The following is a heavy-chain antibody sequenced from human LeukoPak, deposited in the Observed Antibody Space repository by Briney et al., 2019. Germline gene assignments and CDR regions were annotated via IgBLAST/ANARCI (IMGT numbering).Heavy chain of an antibody. Sequence: GSSVKVSCKASGGTFSSYAISRVRQAPGQGLEWMGGIIPIFGTANYAQKFQGRVTITADKSTSTAYMELSSLRSEDTAVYYCARDKWEPRYAFDIWGQGTMVTVSS. CDR2: IIPIFGTA. CDR1: GGTFSSYA. CDR3: ARDKWEPRYAFDI. J-gene: IGHJ3*02. V-gene: IGHV1-69*06. D-gene: IGHD1-26*01.